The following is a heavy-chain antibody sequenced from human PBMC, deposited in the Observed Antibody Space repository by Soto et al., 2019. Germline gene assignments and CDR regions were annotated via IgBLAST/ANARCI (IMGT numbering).Heavy chain of an antibody. Sequence: QPGGSLRLSCTASGFTFSTYGMHWVRQAPGKGLEWVAVSSSDGNQKYYADSVKGRFTISRDNSKNTLSLQMNSLRREDTAVYYCAKVGDVYNSFFDYWGQGTLVTVSS. CDR1: GFTFSTYG. CDR2: SSSDGNQK. CDR3: AKVGDVYNSFFDY. D-gene: IGHD1-26*01. J-gene: IGHJ4*02. V-gene: IGHV3-30*18.